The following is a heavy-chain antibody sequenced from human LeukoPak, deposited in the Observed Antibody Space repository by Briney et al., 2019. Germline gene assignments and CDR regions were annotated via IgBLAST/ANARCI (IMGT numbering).Heavy chain of an antibody. Sequence: GRSLRLSCAASGFTFSSYGMHWVRQAPGKGLEWVAVISYDGSNKYYADSVKGRFTISRDNSKNTLYLQMNSLRAEDTAVYYCAKDPHFQYWGQGTLVTVSS. CDR2: ISYDGSNK. V-gene: IGHV3-30*18. CDR1: GFTFSSYG. CDR3: AKDPHFQY. J-gene: IGHJ4*02. D-gene: IGHD3-3*02.